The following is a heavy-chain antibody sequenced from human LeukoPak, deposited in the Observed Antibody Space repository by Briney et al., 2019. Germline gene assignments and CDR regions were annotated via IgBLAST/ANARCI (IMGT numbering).Heavy chain of an antibody. CDR2: IYYSGST. CDR1: GGSISSYY. CDR3: ARLVGVSYVPRD. D-gene: IGHD5-18*01. V-gene: IGHV4-59*08. Sequence: SETLSLTCTVSGGSISSYYWSWIRQPPGKGLEWIGYIYYSGSTNYNPSLKSRVTISVDTSKNQFTLKLSSVTAADTAVYYCARLVGVSYVPRDWGQGTLGTVSS. J-gene: IGHJ4*02.